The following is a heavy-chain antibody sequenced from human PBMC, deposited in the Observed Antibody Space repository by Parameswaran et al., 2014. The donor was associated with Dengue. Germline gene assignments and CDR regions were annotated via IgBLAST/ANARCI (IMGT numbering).Heavy chain of an antibody. D-gene: IGHD3-3*01. CDR2: IYSDGSR. J-gene: IGHJ5*02. V-gene: IGHV3-53*01. CDR3: AKLWRRGYYDFCIAP. Sequence: VRQAPGKGLEWVSVIYSDGSRYYGDSVKGRFTISRDNSRNTLYLEMNNLRAEDTAVYYCAKLWRRGYYDFCIAPWGQGTLVTVSS.